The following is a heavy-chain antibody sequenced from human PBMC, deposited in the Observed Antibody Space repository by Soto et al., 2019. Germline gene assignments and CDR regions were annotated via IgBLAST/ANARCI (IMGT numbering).Heavy chain of an antibody. Sequence: QVQLVQSGAEVKKPGSSVKVSCKASGGTFSSYAISWVRQAPGQGLEWMGGVIPLLGTANYAQQFQGRVTITADESTSTAYMELSSLRSEDTDVYYCSRDLGYCSGGSCYSNYYYYGMDVWGQGTTVTVSS. CDR3: SRDLGYCSGGSCYSNYYYYGMDV. CDR1: GGTFSSYA. V-gene: IGHV1-69*01. J-gene: IGHJ6*02. D-gene: IGHD2-15*01. CDR2: VIPLLGTA.